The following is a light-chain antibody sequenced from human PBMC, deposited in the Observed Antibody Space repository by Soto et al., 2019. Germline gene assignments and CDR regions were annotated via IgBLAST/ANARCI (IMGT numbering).Light chain of an antibody. J-gene: IGLJ1*01. CDR3: SSCAGSNNYV. CDR2: EVS. V-gene: IGLV2-8*01. Sequence: QSVLTQPPSASGSPGQSVTISCTGTSSDVGGYNYVSWYQQHPGKAPKLMIYEVSKRPSGVPDRFSGSKSGDTASLTVSGLQAEDEADYYCSSCAGSNNYVFGTGTKLTVL. CDR1: SSDVGGYNY.